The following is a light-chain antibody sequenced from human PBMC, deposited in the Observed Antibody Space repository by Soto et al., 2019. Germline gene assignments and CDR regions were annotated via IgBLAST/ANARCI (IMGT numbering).Light chain of an antibody. CDR1: QSLSNF. Sequence: EIVLTQSPATLSLSPGERATLSCRASQSLSNFLAWYQQKPGQAPRLLIYDASNRATGIPVRFSGSGSGTDFTLTISSLQPEDIATYYCQQYDNLPLTFGGGTKVEIK. V-gene: IGKV3-11*01. J-gene: IGKJ4*01. CDR3: QQYDNLPLT. CDR2: DAS.